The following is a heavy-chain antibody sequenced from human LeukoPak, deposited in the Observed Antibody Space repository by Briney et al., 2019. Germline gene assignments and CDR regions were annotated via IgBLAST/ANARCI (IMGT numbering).Heavy chain of an antibody. CDR1: GFTFSSYS. CDR3: ATWVVGTVFDY. V-gene: IGHV3-21*01. CDR2: ISSSSRYL. Sequence: KPAVTVSFYCSASGFTFSSYSLKWLPPGPGNELEWGSSISSSSRYLDYADTVEGRFTISRDNAKNSLYLQMNSLRAEDTAVYYCATWVVGTVFDYWGQGTLVTVSS. D-gene: IGHD1-26*01. J-gene: IGHJ4*02.